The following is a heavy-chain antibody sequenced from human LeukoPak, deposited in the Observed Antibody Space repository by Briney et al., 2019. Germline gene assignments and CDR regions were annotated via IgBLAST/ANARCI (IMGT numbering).Heavy chain of an antibody. J-gene: IGHJ6*02. D-gene: IGHD6-13*01. CDR3: ARVWSVAAAGREDYYYGIDV. CDR1: GASISSGGYY. V-gene: IGHV4-31*03. Sequence: SETQSLTCSVSGASISSGGYYWSWIRQHPGKGLEWIGYMYYSGSTYYNPSLTSRVTISVDTSKNQFSLNLSSVTAADTAVYYCARVWSVAAAGREDYYYGIDVWGQGTTVTVSS. CDR2: MYYSGST.